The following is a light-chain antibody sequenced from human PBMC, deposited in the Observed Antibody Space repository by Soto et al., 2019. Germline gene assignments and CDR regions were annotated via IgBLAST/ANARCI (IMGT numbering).Light chain of an antibody. J-gene: IGLJ2*01. CDR3: QTWGAGFSVV. CDR2: VNTDGSH. V-gene: IGLV4-69*01. Sequence: QAVVTQSPSASASLGASVKLTCTLSSGLSSYAIAWHQQQPEKGPRYLMKVNTDGSHNKGDGIPDRFSGSSSGAERYLTISSLQSEDEADYYCQTWGAGFSVVFGGGTKLTVL. CDR1: SGLSSYA.